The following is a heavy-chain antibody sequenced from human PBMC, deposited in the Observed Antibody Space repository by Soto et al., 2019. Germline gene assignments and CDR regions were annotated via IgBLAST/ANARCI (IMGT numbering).Heavy chain of an antibody. V-gene: IGHV3-33*01. CDR1: GFTFSNYG. CDR2: IRYDGSNI. CDR3: ARDDIAARNCDY. D-gene: IGHD6-6*01. J-gene: IGHJ4*02. Sequence: QVQLVESGGGVVQPGRSLRLSCAASGFTFSNYGMHWVRQAPGKGLEWVADIRYDGSNIYYADSVKGRFTISRDNSNNTQYLQMNSLRADDTAVYYCARDDIAARNCDYGGQGTLVTVCS.